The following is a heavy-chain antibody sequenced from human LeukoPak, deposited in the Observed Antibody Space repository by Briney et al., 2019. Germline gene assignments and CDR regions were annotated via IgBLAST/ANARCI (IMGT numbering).Heavy chain of an antibody. J-gene: IGHJ5*02. Sequence: ASVKVSCKASGYTFTGYYMHWVRQAPGQGLEWMGWINPNSGGTNYAQKFQGRVTMTRDTSISTAYMELSRLRSDDTAVYYCARGHNPPYYYDSSDPNWFDPWGQGTLVTVSS. CDR1: GYTFTGYY. CDR3: ARGHNPPYYYDSSDPNWFDP. D-gene: IGHD3-22*01. CDR2: INPNSGGT. V-gene: IGHV1-2*02.